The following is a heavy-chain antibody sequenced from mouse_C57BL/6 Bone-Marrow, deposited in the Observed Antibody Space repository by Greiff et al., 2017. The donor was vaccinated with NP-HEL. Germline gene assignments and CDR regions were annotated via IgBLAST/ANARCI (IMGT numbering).Heavy chain of an antibody. CDR2: IRLKSDNYAT. CDR3: TRGSLLLPFAY. D-gene: IGHD1-1*01. V-gene: IGHV6-3*01. CDR1: GFTFSNYW. Sequence: EVKLVESGGGLVQPGGSMKLSCVASGFTFSNYWMNWVRQSPEKGLEWVAQIRLKSDNYATHYAESVKGRFTISRDDSKSSVYLQMNNLRAEDTGIYYCTRGSLLLPFAYWGQGTLVTVSA. J-gene: IGHJ3*01.